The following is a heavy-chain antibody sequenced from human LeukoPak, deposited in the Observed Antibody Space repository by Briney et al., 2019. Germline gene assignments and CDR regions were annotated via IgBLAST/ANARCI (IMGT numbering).Heavy chain of an antibody. CDR2: IYYSGST. CDR3: ARHKYYYDSSGYYYYFDY. V-gene: IGHV4-39*01. D-gene: IGHD3-22*01. CDR1: GGSISSSSYY. J-gene: IGHJ4*02. Sequence: PSETLSLTCTVSGGSISSSSYYWGWIRQPPGKGLEWTGSIYYSGSTYYNPSLKSRVTISVDTSKNQFSLKLSSVTAADTAVYYCARHKYYYDSSGYYYYFDYWGQGTLVTVSS.